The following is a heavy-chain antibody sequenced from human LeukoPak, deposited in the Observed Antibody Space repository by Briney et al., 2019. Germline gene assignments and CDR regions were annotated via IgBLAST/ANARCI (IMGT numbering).Heavy chain of an antibody. CDR3: ARDGAPAAFDI. J-gene: IGHJ3*02. D-gene: IGHD3-16*01. V-gene: IGHV3-7*01. CDR2: IKQGGSEK. Sequence: PGRSLRLSCAASGFTCSSYARHWVGQAPGKGREWVANIKQGGSEKYYVDSVKGRFTIARDNAKNSLYLQINRLRAEDTAVSHSARDGAPAAFDIWGQGTMLTVSS. CDR1: GFTCSSYA.